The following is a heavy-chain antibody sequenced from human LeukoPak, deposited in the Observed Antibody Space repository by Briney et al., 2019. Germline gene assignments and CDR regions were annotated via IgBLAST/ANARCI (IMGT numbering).Heavy chain of an antibody. CDR3: AGAQGDGPWQYYYGMDV. J-gene: IGHJ6*04. Sequence: GSLRLFCLASGFNLSKYGIPWVRQAPGEGLEYFSGISSNGGSTYYADSVKGRFTISRDNSKNTLYLQMSSLRAEDTAVYYCAGAQGDGPWQYYYGMDVWGKGTTVTVSS. CDR1: GFNLSKYG. D-gene: IGHD2-8*01. V-gene: IGHV3-64D*06. CDR2: ISSNGGST.